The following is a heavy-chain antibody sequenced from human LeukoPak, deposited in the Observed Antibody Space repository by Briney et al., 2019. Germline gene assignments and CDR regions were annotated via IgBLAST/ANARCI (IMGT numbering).Heavy chain of an antibody. V-gene: IGHV4-30-2*01. CDR1: GDSISSGSYS. CDR3: ARYSTTWPYWYFDL. Sequence: PSQTLSLTCTVSGDSISSGSYSWSWIRQPPGKGLEWIGYISHSGNTYYSPSLKGRVTISVDNSKNQFSLKLTSVTAADTAVYYCARYSTTWPYWYFDLWGRGTLVTVSS. J-gene: IGHJ2*01. D-gene: IGHD2/OR15-2a*01. CDR2: ISHSGNT.